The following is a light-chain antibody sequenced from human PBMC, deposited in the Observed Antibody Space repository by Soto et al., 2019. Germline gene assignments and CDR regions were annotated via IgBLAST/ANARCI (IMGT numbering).Light chain of an antibody. V-gene: IGLV2-8*01. CDR1: SSDVGGYNY. Sequence: VLTQPPSASGSPGQSVAISCTGTSSDVGGYNYVSWYQQHPGKAPKLMIYEVNKRPSGVPDRFSGSKSGNTASLTVSGLQAEDEADYYCSSYAGSSNVFGTGTKV. J-gene: IGLJ1*01. CDR2: EVN. CDR3: SSYAGSSNV.